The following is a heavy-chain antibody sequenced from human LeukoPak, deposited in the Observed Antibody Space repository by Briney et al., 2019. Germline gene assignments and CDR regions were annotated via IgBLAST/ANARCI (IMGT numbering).Heavy chain of an antibody. J-gene: IGHJ4*02. D-gene: IGHD4-11*01. CDR3: ARDWSEHDYSNYGFDY. V-gene: IGHV1-18*01. CDR1: GYTFTSYA. CDR2: ISAYNGNT. Sequence: GASVKVSCKASGYTFTSYAMHWVRQAPGQRLEWMGWISAYNGNTNYAQKLQGRITMTTDTSTSTAYMELRSLRSDDTAVYYCARDWSEHDYSNYGFDYWGQGTLVTVSS.